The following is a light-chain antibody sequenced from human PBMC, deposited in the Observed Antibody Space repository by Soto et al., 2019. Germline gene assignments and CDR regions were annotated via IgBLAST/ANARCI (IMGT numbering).Light chain of an antibody. J-gene: IGLJ2*01. CDR2: LNSDGSH. CDR3: QTWGTGIQV. Sequence: QRVLTQSPSASASPGASVKLTCTLSSGHSSYAIAWHQQQPEKGPRYLMKLNSDGSHSKGDGIPDRFSGSSSGAERYLTISSLQSEDEADYYCQTWGTGIQVFGGGTKLTVL. V-gene: IGLV4-69*01. CDR1: SGHSSYA.